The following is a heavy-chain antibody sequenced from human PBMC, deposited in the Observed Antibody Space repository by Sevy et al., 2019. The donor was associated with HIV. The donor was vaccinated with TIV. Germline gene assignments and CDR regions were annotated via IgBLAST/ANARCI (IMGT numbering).Heavy chain of an antibody. Sequence: ASVKVSCKVSGSTLTRLSMHWVWQAPGKGLEWMASFDPEDGKTVYSQKFQGRVTMTEDTSTDTAYMGLSSLRSEDTAVYYCATTKDYYDNSGDPFDYWGQGTLVSVSS. CDR3: ATTKDYYDNSGDPFDY. CDR1: GSTLTRLS. J-gene: IGHJ4*02. CDR2: FDPEDGKT. D-gene: IGHD3-22*01. V-gene: IGHV1-24*01.